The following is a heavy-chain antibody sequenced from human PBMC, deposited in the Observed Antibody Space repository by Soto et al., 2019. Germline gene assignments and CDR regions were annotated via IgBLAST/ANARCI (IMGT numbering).Heavy chain of an antibody. CDR2: MYDSGRT. D-gene: IGHD2-15*01. Sequence: SETLSLTCTVSGGSISNYYCRWIRQPPGKGLEWIGYMYDSGRTNCNPFLRSRVTISLDISMEQLSLTLSSVTVVAPSVDYCERAGTATLSDYWSQGTLVTVSS. V-gene: IGHV4-59*01. J-gene: IGHJ4*02. CDR1: GGSISNYY. CDR3: ERAGTATLSDY.